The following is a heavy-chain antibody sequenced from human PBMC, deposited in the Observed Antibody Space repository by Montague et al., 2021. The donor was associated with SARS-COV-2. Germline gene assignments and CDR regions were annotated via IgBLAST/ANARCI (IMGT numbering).Heavy chain of an antibody. CDR3: VRHPHYDGLNGPPDF. CDR1: GVSVTDYY. CDR2: VLYNKGT. J-gene: IGHJ4*02. D-gene: IGHD3-9*01. Sequence: SETLSLTCTVSGVSVTDYYWSWIRQPPGKGLEWVGDVLYNKGTNFNPSPKSRVAISVDTSKNQFSLRLTTVTAADTAFYHCVRHPHYDGLNGPPDFWGQGALVTVSS. V-gene: IGHV4-59*08.